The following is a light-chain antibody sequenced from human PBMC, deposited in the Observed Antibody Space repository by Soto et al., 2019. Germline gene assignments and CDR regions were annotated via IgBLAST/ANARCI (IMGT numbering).Light chain of an antibody. J-gene: IGLJ3*02. CDR1: SSKIGAGYD. CDR3: QSYDSSLSGFWV. V-gene: IGLV1-40*01. CDR2: GND. Sequence: QSVLTQPPSVSGAPGQRVTISCTGSSSKIGAGYDVHWYQQFSGTSPKLLIYGNDNRPSGVPDRFSGSKSGTSASLAITGLLAEDEADYYCQSYDSSLSGFWVFGGGTKLTVL.